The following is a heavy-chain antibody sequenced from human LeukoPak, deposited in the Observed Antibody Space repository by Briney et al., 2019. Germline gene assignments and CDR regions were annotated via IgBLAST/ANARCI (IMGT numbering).Heavy chain of an antibody. V-gene: IGHV3-7*01. CDR2: INQDGAET. CDR3: AKAGALWFGESLFDY. D-gene: IGHD3-10*01. Sequence: GGSLRLSCAASGFTFNNYWMGWVRLAPGKGLEWVANINQDGAETYYIDSVKGRFTVSRDNAKNSLYLQMNSQRAEDTAVYYCAKAGALWFGESLFDYWGQGTLVTVSS. J-gene: IGHJ4*02. CDR1: GFTFNNYW.